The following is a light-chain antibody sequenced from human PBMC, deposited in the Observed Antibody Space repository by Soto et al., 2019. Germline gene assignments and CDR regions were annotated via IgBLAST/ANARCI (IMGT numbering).Light chain of an antibody. CDR2: AAS. V-gene: IGKV1-39*01. CDR3: QQSFSPLWT. J-gene: IGKJ1*01. CDR1: QSISNY. Sequence: DIQMTQSPSSLSASVGDRVTITCRASQSISNYLNWYQQKPGKAPKLLIYAASSMQSGVPSRFSGSGSKTDFTLTISRLQPDDSATYYCQQSFSPLWTFGQGTKVEV.